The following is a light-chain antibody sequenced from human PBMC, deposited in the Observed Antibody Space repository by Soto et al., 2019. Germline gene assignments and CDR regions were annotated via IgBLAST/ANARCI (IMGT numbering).Light chain of an antibody. CDR2: GAS. CDR3: QQYNNWPLT. J-gene: IGKJ4*01. Sequence: EIVMTQSPATLSVSPGERATLSCRASQSVSSNLAWYQQKPGQAPRLLISGASTRATGIPARFSGSGSGTEFTLIISSLQSEDLDVYYCQQYNNWPLTLGGGTKVDI. V-gene: IGKV3-15*01. CDR1: QSVSSN.